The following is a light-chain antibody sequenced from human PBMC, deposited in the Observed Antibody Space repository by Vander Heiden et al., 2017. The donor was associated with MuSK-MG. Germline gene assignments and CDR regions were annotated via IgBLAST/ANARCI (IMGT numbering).Light chain of an antibody. J-gene: IGLJ2*01. CDR1: STALGGCNY. V-gene: IGLV2-14*03. CDR3: SSYTSSSTRV. CDR2: DVS. Sequence: QSPLTQPPSPSGSPCHSIPIPCPGPSTALGGCNYVSRYQQHPGKAPKLMSYDVSNRPSGVSKRFSGSKSGNTASLTSSGLQAEDEADYYCSSYTSSSTRVFGGGTKLTVL.